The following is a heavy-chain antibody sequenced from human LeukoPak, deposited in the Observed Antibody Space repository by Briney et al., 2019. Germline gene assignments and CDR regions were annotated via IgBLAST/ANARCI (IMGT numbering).Heavy chain of an antibody. J-gene: IGHJ4*02. Sequence: GGSLRLSCAASGFTFSSYGMHWVRQAPGKGLEWVAVISYDGSNKYYADSVKGRFTISRDNSKNTLYLQMNSLRAEDTAVYYCAKDHSSGYWDYWGQGTLVTVSS. CDR1: GFTFSSYG. CDR3: AKDHSSGYWDY. D-gene: IGHD3-22*01. CDR2: ISYDGSNK. V-gene: IGHV3-30*18.